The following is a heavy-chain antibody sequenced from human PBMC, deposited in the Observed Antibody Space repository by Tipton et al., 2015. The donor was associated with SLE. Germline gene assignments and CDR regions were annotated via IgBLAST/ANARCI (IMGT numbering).Heavy chain of an antibody. J-gene: IGHJ4*02. Sequence: SLRLSCAASGFTFSSYWMTWVRLAPGKGLEWVADIKQDGSEAYYVDSVKGRFTISRDNAKNSLYLQMNSLRAEDTAVYYCARRESDRFATPNFDYWGQGTLVTVSS. V-gene: IGHV3-7*03. CDR2: IKQDGSEA. CDR1: GFTFSSYW. CDR3: ARRESDRFATPNFDY. D-gene: IGHD2-15*01.